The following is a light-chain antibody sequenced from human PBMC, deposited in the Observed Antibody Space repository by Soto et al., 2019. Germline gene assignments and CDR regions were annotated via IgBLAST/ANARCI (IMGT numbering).Light chain of an antibody. V-gene: IGKV3-11*01. CDR1: QSVSTY. J-gene: IGKJ5*01. CDR2: DAS. CDR3: QQGRSWPPSIT. Sequence: EIVLTQSPATLSLSPGESATLSCRASQSVSTYLAWYQQKPGQAPRLLIYDASNRATGVPARFSGSGSRTDFTLTISSLEPEDFAGYYCQQGRSWPPSITFGQGTRREIK.